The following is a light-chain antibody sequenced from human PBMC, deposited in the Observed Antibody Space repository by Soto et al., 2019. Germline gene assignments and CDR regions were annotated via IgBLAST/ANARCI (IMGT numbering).Light chain of an antibody. CDR3: QQYSNWPRT. J-gene: IGKJ1*01. CDR1: QSVSRN. V-gene: IGKV3-15*01. CDR2: GAS. Sequence: EILMTQSPATLSLSPGERATLSCRASQSVSRNLAWYQQKPGQAPRPVIYGASTRATGIPARFSGSGSGTEFTLTISSLQSEDLAVYYCQQYSNWPRTFGQGTKVDIK.